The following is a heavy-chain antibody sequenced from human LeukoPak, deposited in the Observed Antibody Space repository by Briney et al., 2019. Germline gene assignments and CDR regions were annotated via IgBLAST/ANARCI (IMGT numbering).Heavy chain of an antibody. CDR1: GFTFSSYA. J-gene: IGHJ4*02. CDR3: AKALGYYDSSGYYYVGYFDY. V-gene: IGHV3-23*01. D-gene: IGHD3-22*01. CDR2: ISGSGGST. Sequence: GGSLRLSCAASGFTFSSYAMSWVRQAPGKGLEWVSAISGSGGSTYYADSVKGRFTISRDNSKNTLYLQMNSLRAEETAVYYCAKALGYYDSSGYYYVGYFDYWGQGTLVTVSS.